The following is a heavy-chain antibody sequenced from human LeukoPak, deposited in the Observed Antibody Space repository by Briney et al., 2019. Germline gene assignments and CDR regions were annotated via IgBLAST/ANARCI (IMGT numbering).Heavy chain of an antibody. CDR1: GYSFTKYW. V-gene: IGHV5-51*01. CDR2: IDPSDSET. J-gene: IGHJ4*02. CDR3: ARLNDILTGPFDY. Sequence: GESLKISCKGSGYSFTKYWIGWVRQMPGKGLEWMGNIDPSDSETRHSPSFQGQVTISVDKPISTAYLQWDSLKASDTAMYYCARLNDILTGPFDYWGQGTLVTVSS. D-gene: IGHD3-9*01.